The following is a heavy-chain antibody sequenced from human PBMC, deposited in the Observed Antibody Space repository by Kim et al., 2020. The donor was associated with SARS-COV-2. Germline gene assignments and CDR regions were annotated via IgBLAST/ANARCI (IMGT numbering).Heavy chain of an antibody. D-gene: IGHD2-15*01. CDR3: ARISPYCGGGNCYS. CDR2: IYFTGST. V-gene: IGHV4-39*01. CDR1: GASISGSSYF. Sequence: SETLSLTCTVSGASISGSSYFWAWIRQPPGKGLEWIGSIYFTGSTYYNPSLKSRVTISVDTSKNQFSLKLSSVTAADTAVYYCARISPYCGGGNCYSGGQGTLVTVSS. J-gene: IGHJ5*01.